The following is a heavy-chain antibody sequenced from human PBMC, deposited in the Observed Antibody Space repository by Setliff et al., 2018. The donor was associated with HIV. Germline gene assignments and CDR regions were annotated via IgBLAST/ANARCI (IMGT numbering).Heavy chain of an antibody. V-gene: IGHV4-59*11. D-gene: IGHD4-17*01. CDR3: AKGAGFYGDYTFDH. CDR2: IYSTGST. J-gene: IGHJ4*02. Sequence: SETLSLTCTVSGPSINIHYWSWIRQSPGKGFEWIGYIYSTGSTNYNTPLQSRVTISMVASRNQFSLKVTSVTAADTAVYYCAKGAGFYGDYTFDHWGQGRQVTVSS. CDR1: GPSINIHY.